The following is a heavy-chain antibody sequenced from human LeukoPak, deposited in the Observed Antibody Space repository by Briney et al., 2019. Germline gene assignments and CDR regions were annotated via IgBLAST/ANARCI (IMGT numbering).Heavy chain of an antibody. J-gene: IGHJ4*02. V-gene: IGHV4-59*01. D-gene: IGHD4-17*01. CDR1: GGSISSYY. CDR2: IYYSGST. Sequence: SETLSLTRTVSGGSISSYYWSWIRQPPGKGLEWIGYIYYSGSTTYNPSLKSRVTISVDTSKNQFSLKLNSVTAADTAMYYCARGFAYGDTGSFDYWGQGTLVTVCS. CDR3: ARGFAYGDTGSFDY.